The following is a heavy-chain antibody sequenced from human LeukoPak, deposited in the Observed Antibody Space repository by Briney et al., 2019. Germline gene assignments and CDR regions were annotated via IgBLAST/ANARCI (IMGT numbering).Heavy chain of an antibody. CDR1: GFTFSVSA. CDR2: ISGSGGST. J-gene: IGHJ6*03. D-gene: IGHD1-1*01. CDR3: AKAGGRYYYYMDV. V-gene: IGHV3-23*01. Sequence: GGSLRLSCAASGFTFSVSAMHCVRHAPGKGLEWVSTISGSGGSTYYADSVKGGFTISRDNSKNTLYLQMNSLRAEDTAVYYCAKAGGRYYYYMDVWGKGTTVTVSS.